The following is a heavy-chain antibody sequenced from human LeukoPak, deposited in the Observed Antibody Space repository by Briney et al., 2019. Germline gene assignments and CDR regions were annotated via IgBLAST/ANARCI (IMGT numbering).Heavy chain of an antibody. Sequence: SETLSLTCTVSGDSTSSRSHYWGWIRQPPGKGPDWIGSISYSGGTTYYNPSLKSRVTISVDMSFSQVSLKLSSVTAADTAVYYCASLYGGNSWNFDYWGQGTLVTVSS. J-gene: IGHJ4*02. CDR3: ASLYGGNSWNFDY. D-gene: IGHD4-23*01. CDR1: GDSTSSRSHY. V-gene: IGHV4-39*01. CDR2: ISYSGGTT.